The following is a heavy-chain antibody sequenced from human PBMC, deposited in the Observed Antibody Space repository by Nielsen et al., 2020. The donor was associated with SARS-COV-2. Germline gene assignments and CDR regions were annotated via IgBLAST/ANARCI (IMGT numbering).Heavy chain of an antibody. CDR2: IHHSGTT. CDR3: ARDSMSGYSGYDRFDP. Sequence: SETLSLTCTVSGGSIASAAYFWSRTRQPPGKGPEWIGNIHHSGTTYYNPSLESRLTMSVDTSKNQFTLRLDSVTAADTAVYYCARDSMSGYSGYDRFDPWGQGTLVTVSS. CDR1: GGSIASAAYF. J-gene: IGHJ5*02. D-gene: IGHD5-12*01. V-gene: IGHV4-30-4*01.